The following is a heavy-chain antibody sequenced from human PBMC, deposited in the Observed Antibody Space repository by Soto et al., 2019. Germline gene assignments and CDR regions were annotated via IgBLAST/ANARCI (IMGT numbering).Heavy chain of an antibody. V-gene: IGHV4-31*03. D-gene: IGHD3-10*01. Sequence: TLSLTCTVSGGSISSGGYYWSWIRQHPGKGLEWIGYIYYSGSTYYNPSLKSRVTISVDTSKNQFSLKLSSVTAADTAVYYCARAHVAYYYGSGSPRDFDYWGQGALVTAPQ. CDR2: IYYSGST. CDR1: GGSISSGGYY. J-gene: IGHJ4*02. CDR3: ARAHVAYYYGSGSPRDFDY.